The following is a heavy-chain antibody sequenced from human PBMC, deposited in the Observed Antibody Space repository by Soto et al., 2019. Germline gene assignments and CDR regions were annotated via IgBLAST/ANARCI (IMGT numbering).Heavy chain of an antibody. J-gene: IGHJ4*02. V-gene: IGHV4-59*01. CDR3: ARDLSGYYEYYFDY. CDR1: GGSISSYY. D-gene: IGHD3-22*01. Sequence: SETLSLTCTVSGGSISSYYWSWIRQPPGKGLEWIGYIYYSGSTNYNPSLKSRVTISVDTSKNQFSLKLSSVTAADTAVYYCARDLSGYYEYYFDYWGQGTLVTFSS. CDR2: IYYSGST.